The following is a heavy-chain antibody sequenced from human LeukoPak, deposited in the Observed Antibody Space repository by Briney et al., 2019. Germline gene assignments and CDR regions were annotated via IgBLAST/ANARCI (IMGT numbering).Heavy chain of an antibody. Sequence: GGSLRLSCAAYGFTVSSNYMSLVRQAPGKGLEWVSVIYSGGSTYYADSVKGRFTISRDNSKNTLYLQMNSLRAEDTAVYYCARDGPVGATDYWGQGTLVTVSS. D-gene: IGHD1-26*01. V-gene: IGHV3-66*01. J-gene: IGHJ4*02. CDR3: ARDGPVGATDY. CDR1: GFTVSSNY. CDR2: IYSGGST.